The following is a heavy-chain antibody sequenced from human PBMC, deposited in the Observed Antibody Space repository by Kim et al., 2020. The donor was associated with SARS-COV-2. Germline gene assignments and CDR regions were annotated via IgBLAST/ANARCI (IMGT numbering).Heavy chain of an antibody. CDR2: IYPGDSDT. Sequence: GESLKISCKGSGYSFTSYWIGWVRQMPGKGLEWMGIIYPGDSDTSYSPSFQGQVTISADKSISTAYLQWSSLKASDTAMYYCARGHPDLRFLEWFPIARYYSCGMAVWGQATTVTVSS. V-gene: IGHV5-51*01. CDR3: ARGHPDLRFLEWFPIARYYSCGMAV. J-gene: IGHJ6*02. CDR1: GYSFTSYW. D-gene: IGHD3-3*01.